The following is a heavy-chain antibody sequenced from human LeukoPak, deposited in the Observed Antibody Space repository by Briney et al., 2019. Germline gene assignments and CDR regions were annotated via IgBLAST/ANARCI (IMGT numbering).Heavy chain of an antibody. D-gene: IGHD5-18*01. CDR2: ISAYNGNT. CDR3: ARDLGEDTAMIFFDF. V-gene: IGHV1-18*01. J-gene: IGHJ4*02. Sequence: ASVKVSCKASGYTFTSYGISWVRQAPGQGLEWMGWISAYNGNTNYAQKLQGRVTMTTDTSTGTAYMELRSLKSDDTAVYYCARDLGEDTAMIFFDFWGQGTLVTVSS. CDR1: GYTFTSYG.